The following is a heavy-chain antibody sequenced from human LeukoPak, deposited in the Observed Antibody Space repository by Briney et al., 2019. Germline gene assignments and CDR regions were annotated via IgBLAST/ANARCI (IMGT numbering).Heavy chain of an antibody. V-gene: IGHV4-30-4*01. CDR1: GGSISSGDYY. Sequence: SETLSLTCTVSGGSISSGDYYWSWIRQPPGKGLEWIGNIYYSGSTYYNPSLKSRVTISVDTSKNQFSLKLSSVTAADTAVYYCARDAYYDFWSGYPRWFDPWGQGTLVTVSS. CDR2: IYYSGST. D-gene: IGHD3-3*01. CDR3: ARDAYYDFWSGYPRWFDP. J-gene: IGHJ5*02.